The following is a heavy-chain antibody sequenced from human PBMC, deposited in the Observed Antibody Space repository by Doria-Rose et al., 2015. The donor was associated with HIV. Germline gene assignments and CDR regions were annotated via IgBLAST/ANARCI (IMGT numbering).Heavy chain of an antibody. V-gene: IGHV1-8*02. CDR3: ARGVLVDHYGDLDYFDY. CDR2: MNPNSGNT. D-gene: IGHD4-17*01. CDR1: GYTFTSYD. J-gene: IGHJ4*02. Sequence: VSCKPSGYTFTSYDINWGRQATGQGLEWMGWMNPNSGNTGYAQKFQGRVTMTRNTSISTAYMELSSLRSEDTAVYYCARGVLVDHYGDLDYFDYWGQGTLVTVSS.